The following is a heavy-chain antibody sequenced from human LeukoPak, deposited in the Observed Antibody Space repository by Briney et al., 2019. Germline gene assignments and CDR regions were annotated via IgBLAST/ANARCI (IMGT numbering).Heavy chain of an antibody. D-gene: IGHD1-26*01. CDR1: GGSISSYY. J-gene: IGHJ4*02. V-gene: IGHV4-59*08. CDR3: ARHSGNVFDY. Sequence: PSETLSLTCTVSGGSISSYYWSWIRQPPGKGLEWIGYIYYSGSTNYNPSLKSRVTISVDTSKNQFSLKLSSVTAADTALYYCARHSGNVFDYWGQGTLVTVSS. CDR2: IYYSGST.